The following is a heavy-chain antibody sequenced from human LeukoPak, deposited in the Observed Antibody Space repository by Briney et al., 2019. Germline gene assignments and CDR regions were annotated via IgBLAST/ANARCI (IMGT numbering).Heavy chain of an antibody. D-gene: IGHD1-26*01. Sequence: GALRLSCSASGFPFSRHAMNWVRPAPGKGLEWVSAISGSGGSTYYADSVKGRFTISRDNSKNTLYLQMNSLRAEDTAVYYCAKPPWDLWGQGTLVTVSS. V-gene: IGHV3-23*01. CDR1: GFPFSRHA. CDR2: ISGSGGST. CDR3: AKPPWDL. J-gene: IGHJ4*02.